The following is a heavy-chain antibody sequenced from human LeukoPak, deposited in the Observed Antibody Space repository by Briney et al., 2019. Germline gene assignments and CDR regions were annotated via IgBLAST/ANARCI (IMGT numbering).Heavy chain of an antibody. D-gene: IGHD3-10*01. J-gene: IGHJ4*02. Sequence: SETLSLTCTVSGGSISSGSYYWSWIRQLAGKGLEWIGRIYTSGSTNYNPSLKSRVTISVDTSKNQFSLKLSSVTAADTAVYYCAREAPPPYYYGSGSYLFDYWGQGTLVTVSS. V-gene: IGHV4-61*02. CDR2: IYTSGST. CDR3: AREAPPPYYYGSGSYLFDY. CDR1: GGSISSGSYY.